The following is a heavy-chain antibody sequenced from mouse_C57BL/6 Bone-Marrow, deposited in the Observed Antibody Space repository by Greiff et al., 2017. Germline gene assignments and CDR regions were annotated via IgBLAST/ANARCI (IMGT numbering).Heavy chain of an antibody. CDR2: INYDGSST. CDR3: AREGDPYAMDY. V-gene: IGHV5-16*01. D-gene: IGHD2-13*01. CDR1: GFTFSDYY. J-gene: IGHJ4*01. Sequence: EVNLVESEGGLVQPGSSMKLSCTASGFTFSDYYMAWVRQVPEKGLEWVANINYDGSSTYYLDSMKSRFIISRDNAKNILYLQMSSLKSEDTATYYCAREGDPYAMDYWGQGTSVTVSS.